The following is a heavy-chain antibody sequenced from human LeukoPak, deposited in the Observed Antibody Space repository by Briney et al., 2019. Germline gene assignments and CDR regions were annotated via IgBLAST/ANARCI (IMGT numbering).Heavy chain of an antibody. Sequence: SGTLSLTCAVSGGSISSSNWWSWVRQPPGKGLEWIGEIYHSGSTNYNPSLKSRVTISVDKSKNQFSLKLSSVTAADTAVYYCAVTAYYYGSGANWFDPWGQGTLVTVSS. CDR3: AVTAYYYGSGANWFDP. CDR1: GGSISSSNW. J-gene: IGHJ5*02. V-gene: IGHV4-4*02. D-gene: IGHD3-10*01. CDR2: IYHSGST.